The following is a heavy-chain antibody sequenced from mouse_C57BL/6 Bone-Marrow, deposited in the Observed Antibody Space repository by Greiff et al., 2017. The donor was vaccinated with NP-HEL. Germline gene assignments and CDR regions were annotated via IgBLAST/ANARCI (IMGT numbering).Heavy chain of an antibody. Sequence: EVHLVESGGGLVQPGGSLKLSCAASGFTFSDYGMAWVRQAPRKGPEWVAFISNLAYSIYYADTVTGRFTISRENAKNTLYLEMSSLRSEDTAMYYCARHHYGNYFDYWGQGTTLTVSS. CDR1: GFTFSDYG. J-gene: IGHJ2*01. CDR3: ARHHYGNYFDY. CDR2: ISNLAYSI. D-gene: IGHD1-1*01. V-gene: IGHV5-15*01.